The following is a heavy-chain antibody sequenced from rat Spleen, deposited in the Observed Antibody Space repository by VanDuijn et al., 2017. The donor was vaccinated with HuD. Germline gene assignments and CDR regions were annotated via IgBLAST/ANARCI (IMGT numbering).Heavy chain of an antibody. CDR3: ARVGTRVSRFAY. D-gene: IGHD1-4*01. CDR1: GFTFSDYY. CDR2: ISYDGSST. J-gene: IGHJ3*01. Sequence: EVQLVESDGGLVQPGRSLNLSCAASGFTFSDYYMAWVSQAQTKGLEWVATISYDGSSTYYRDSVKGRFTISRDNARGTLYLQMDSLRSEDTATYYCARVGTRVSRFAYWGQGTLVTVSS. V-gene: IGHV5-29*01.